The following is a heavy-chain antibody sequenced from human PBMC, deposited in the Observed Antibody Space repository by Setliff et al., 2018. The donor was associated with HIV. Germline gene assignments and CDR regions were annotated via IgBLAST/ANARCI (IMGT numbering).Heavy chain of an antibody. D-gene: IGHD3-10*01. CDR3: ARRAGSDYFTRFDY. J-gene: IGHJ4*02. Sequence: SETLSLTCKVSGAPISSYYWNWIRQPPGKGLEWIGYIYNSGYSTNYNPSLKSRVTILGDTSKNQFSLKLSSVTAADTAVYYCARRAGSDYFTRFDYWGQGTLVTVSS. V-gene: IGHV4-59*12. CDR1: GAPISSYY. CDR2: IYNSGYST.